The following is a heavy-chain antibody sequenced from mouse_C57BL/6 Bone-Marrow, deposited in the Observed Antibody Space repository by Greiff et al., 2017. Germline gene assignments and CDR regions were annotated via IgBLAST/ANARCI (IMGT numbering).Heavy chain of an antibody. V-gene: IGHV1-81*01. Sequence: VQLQQSGAELARPGASVKLSCKASGYTFTSYGISWVKQRTGQGLEWIGEIYPRSGNTYYIEKFKGKATLTADKSSSTAYMELRSLTSEDSAVYFCARGGYYSNFLAYWGQGTLVTVSA. CDR2: IYPRSGNT. CDR1: GYTFTSYG. CDR3: ARGGYYSNFLAY. J-gene: IGHJ3*01. D-gene: IGHD2-5*01.